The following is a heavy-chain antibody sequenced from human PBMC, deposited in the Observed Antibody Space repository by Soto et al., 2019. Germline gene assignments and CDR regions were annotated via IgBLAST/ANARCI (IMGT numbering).Heavy chain of an antibody. CDR1: GGSISSGGYY. J-gene: IGHJ5*02. CDR2: IYYSGST. CDR3: ARAKTSRTWFDP. Sequence: QVQLQESGPGLVKPSQTLSLTCTVSGGSISSGGYYWSWIRQHPGKGLEWIGYIYYSGSTYYNPSLKSRVTISVDTSKNQFSLKLSSVTAADPAVYYCARAKTSRTWFDPWGQGTLVTVSS. V-gene: IGHV4-31*03.